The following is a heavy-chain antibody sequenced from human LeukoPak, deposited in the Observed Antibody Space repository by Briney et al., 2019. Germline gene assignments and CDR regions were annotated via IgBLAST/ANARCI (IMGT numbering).Heavy chain of an antibody. J-gene: IGHJ4*02. V-gene: IGHV4-61*09. Sequence: SDTLSLTCTVSGGSISSGSYYWSWIRQPAGKGLEWIGNIYTSGSTNYNPSLKSRVTISVDTSKNQFSPKLSSVTAADTAVYYCARGYGVYPLDHWGRRTGLPVSS. D-gene: IGHD4-17*01. CDR1: GGSISSGSYY. CDR2: IYTSGST. CDR3: ARGYGVYPLDH.